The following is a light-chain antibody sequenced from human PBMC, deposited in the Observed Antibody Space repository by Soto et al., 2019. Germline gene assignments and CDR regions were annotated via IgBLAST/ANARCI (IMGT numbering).Light chain of an antibody. J-gene: IGKJ1*01. V-gene: IGKV3-15*01. Sequence: IWMTQSPATLSVSPGERATLSCRASQTIYSNVAWYQQRPGQPPRLLIYRASSRATGIPARFSGSGSGTEFTLTINSLQSEDFAVYYCQRYQNLWTFGQGTKVDIK. CDR3: QRYQNLWT. CDR2: RAS. CDR1: QTIYSN.